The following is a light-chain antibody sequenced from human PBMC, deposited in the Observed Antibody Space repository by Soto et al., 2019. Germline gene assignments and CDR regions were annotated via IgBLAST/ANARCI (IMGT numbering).Light chain of an antibody. CDR3: QQHNSYTWT. CDR2: DAS. J-gene: IGKJ1*01. V-gene: IGKV1-5*01. Sequence: DIQMTQSPSTLSASVGDRVTITCRASQSINSWLAWYQQKPGKAPKPLIYDASSLESGVLSRFSGSGSGTEFTLTISSLQPDDFASYYCQQHNSYTWTFGQGTKVDIK. CDR1: QSINSW.